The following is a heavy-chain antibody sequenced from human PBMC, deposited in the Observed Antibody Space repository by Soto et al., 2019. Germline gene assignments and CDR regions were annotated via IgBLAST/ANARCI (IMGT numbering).Heavy chain of an antibody. Sequence: QVQLVQSGAEVKKPGSSVKVSCKASGGTFSTYTVSWVRQAPGQGLEWMGRIVPILGVPNYAQRFQGRVTITADKGTNTVHMELSSLRSEDTAVYYCARDSYAYGSGSTIDYWGQGTLITVSS. J-gene: IGHJ4*02. CDR3: ARDSYAYGSGSTIDY. CDR2: IVPILGVP. CDR1: GGTFSTYT. V-gene: IGHV1-69*08. D-gene: IGHD3-10*01.